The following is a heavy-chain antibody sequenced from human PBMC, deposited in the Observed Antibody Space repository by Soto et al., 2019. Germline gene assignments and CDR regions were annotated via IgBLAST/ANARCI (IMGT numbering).Heavy chain of an antibody. CDR1: GFTFYNYN. CDR2: ISGDSGLK. J-gene: IGHJ4*02. D-gene: IGHD6-25*01. V-gene: IGHV3-21*01. CDR3: ARDRGDGYRHVSGVLED. Sequence: DVHLVESGGGLVKPGGSLRLSCKASGFTFYNYNLNWVRQAPGKGLEWVSCISGDSGLKYYSDFVRGRFTISRDNAQNSLYLEMTGLRGDDTAVYYCARDRGDGYRHVSGVLEDWGQGTLVTVSS.